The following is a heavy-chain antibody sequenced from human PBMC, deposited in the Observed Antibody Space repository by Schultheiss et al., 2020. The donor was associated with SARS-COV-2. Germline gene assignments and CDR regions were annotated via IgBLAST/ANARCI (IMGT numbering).Heavy chain of an antibody. Sequence: GGSLRLSCAASGFTFSSYSMNWVRQAPGKGLEWVSYISSSSSTIYYADSVKGRFTISRDNAKNSLYLQMNSLRAEDTAVYYCASYIGLLPYWGQGTLVTVSS. CDR3: ASYIGLLPY. CDR1: GFTFSSYS. V-gene: IGHV3-48*04. D-gene: IGHD5-12*01. J-gene: IGHJ4*02. CDR2: ISSSSSTI.